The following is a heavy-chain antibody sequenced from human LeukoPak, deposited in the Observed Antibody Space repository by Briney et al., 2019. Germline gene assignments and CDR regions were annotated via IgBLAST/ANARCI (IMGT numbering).Heavy chain of an antibody. CDR2: INPNSGGT. Sequence: GASVKVSCKASGYTFTGYYMHWVRQAPGQGLEWMGWINPNSGGTNYAQKFQGRVTMTRDTSISTAYMELSRLRSDDTAVYYCARVEPIEIAVAGWAKFDPWGQGTLVTVSS. CDR3: ARVEPIEIAVAGWAKFDP. CDR1: GYTFTGYY. V-gene: IGHV1-2*02. D-gene: IGHD6-19*01. J-gene: IGHJ5*02.